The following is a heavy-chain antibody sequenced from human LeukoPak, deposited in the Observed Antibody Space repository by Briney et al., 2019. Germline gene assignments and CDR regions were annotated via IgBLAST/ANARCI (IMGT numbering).Heavy chain of an antibody. CDR3: ATTFPYCGDGTCKL. J-gene: IGHJ4*02. Sequence: GGSLRLSCAASRLRFTSYWMSWVRQAPGKGREWVANINQGGNTVNYVDSVKGRVSISRDNANNALFLQMHSLRFEDTAIYYCATTFPYCGDGTCKLGGQGAQVTVSS. V-gene: IGHV3-7*01. CDR2: INQGGNTV. D-gene: IGHD2-15*01. CDR1: RLRFTSYW.